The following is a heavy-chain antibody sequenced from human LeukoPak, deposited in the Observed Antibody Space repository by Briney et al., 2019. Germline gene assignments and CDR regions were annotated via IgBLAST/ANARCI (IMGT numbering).Heavy chain of an antibody. J-gene: IGHJ4*02. V-gene: IGHV3-66*01. CDR3: AADVLLWFGELSFDY. D-gene: IGHD3-10*01. CDR2: IYSGGST. CDR1: GFTFSGYG. Sequence: GGSLRLSCAASGFTFSGYGMSWVRQAPGKGLEWVSVIYSGGSTYYADSVKGRFTISRDNSKNTLYLQMNSLRAEDTAVYYCAADVLLWFGELSFDYWGQGTLVTVSS.